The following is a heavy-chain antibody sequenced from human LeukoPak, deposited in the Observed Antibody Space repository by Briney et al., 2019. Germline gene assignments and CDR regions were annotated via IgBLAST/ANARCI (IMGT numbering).Heavy chain of an antibody. CDR2: IYPGDSDT. J-gene: IGHJ5*02. D-gene: IGHD3-10*01. Sequence: GESLKISCKGSGYSFTSYWIGWVRHMPGKGLEWMGIIYPGDSDTRYSPSFQGQVTISADRSISTAYLQWSSLKASDTAMYYCARRAYGSGSYYKRYNWFDPWGQGTLVTVSS. V-gene: IGHV5-51*01. CDR1: GYSFTSYW. CDR3: ARRAYGSGSYYKRYNWFDP.